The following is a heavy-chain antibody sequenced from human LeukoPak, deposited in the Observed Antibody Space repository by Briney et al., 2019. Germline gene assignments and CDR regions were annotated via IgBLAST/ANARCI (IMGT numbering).Heavy chain of an antibody. CDR3: AKAKGSRPPFDY. D-gene: IGHD2-15*01. V-gene: IGHV3-9*01. Sequence: SLRLSCAASGFTFDDYAMHWVRQAPGEGLEWVSGISWNSGDIGYADFVKGRFTISRDNAKNSLYLQMNSLRAEDTALYYCAKAKGSRPPFDYWGQGTLVTVSS. J-gene: IGHJ4*02. CDR1: GFTFDDYA. CDR2: ISWNSGDI.